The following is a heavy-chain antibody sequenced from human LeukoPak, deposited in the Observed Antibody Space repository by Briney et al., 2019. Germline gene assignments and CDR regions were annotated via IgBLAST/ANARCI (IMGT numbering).Heavy chain of an antibody. CDR3: ARIHSGTYYMGFDY. V-gene: IGHV3-7*01. Sequence: GGSLRLSCAASGFTFSSYSMNWVRQAPGKGLEWVANIKQDESEKYYVDSVKGRFTISKDNAKNSLYLQMNSLRAEDTAVYYCARIHSGTYYMGFDYWGQGTLVTVSS. CDR1: GFTFSSYS. CDR2: IKQDESEK. J-gene: IGHJ4*02. D-gene: IGHD1-26*01.